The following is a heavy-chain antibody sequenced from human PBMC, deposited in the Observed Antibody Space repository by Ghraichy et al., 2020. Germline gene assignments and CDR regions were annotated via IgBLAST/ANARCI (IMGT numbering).Heavy chain of an antibody. CDR1: EFTFVSYW. Sequence: GESLNISCAASEFTFVSYWMNWVRQAPGKGLEWVANIKKDGSEILYADSVRGRFTISRDNAKNTLYLEMNSLRADDTAVYYCVGGFGWFMDSWGQGTLVTVSS. CDR2: IKKDGSEI. D-gene: IGHD3-9*01. CDR3: VGGFGWFMDS. V-gene: IGHV3-7*04. J-gene: IGHJ4*02.